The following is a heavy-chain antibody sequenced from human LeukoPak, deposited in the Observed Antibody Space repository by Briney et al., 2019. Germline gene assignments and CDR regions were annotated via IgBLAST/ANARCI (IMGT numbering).Heavy chain of an antibody. CDR1: GFTFSSYG. CDR2: IRYDGRNK. CDR3: AKKGRGYCSGGSCYSWYMDV. V-gene: IGHV3-30*02. Sequence: GGSPRLSCAASGFTFSSYGMHWVRQAPGKGLEWVAFIRYDGRNKYYADSVKGRFTISRDNSKNTLYLQMNSLRAEDTAVYYCAKKGRGYCSGGSCYSWYMDVWGKGTTVTISS. J-gene: IGHJ6*03. D-gene: IGHD2-15*01.